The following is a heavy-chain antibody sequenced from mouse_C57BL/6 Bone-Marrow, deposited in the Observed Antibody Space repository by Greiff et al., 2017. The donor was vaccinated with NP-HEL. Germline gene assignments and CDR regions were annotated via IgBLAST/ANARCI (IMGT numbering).Heavy chain of an antibody. J-gene: IGHJ3*01. CDR1: GFTFSSYG. CDR2: ISSGGSYT. CDR3: ARHGYYGNYGFAY. V-gene: IGHV5-6*01. Sequence: EVMLVESGGDLVKPGGSLKLSCAASGFTFSSYGMSWVRQTPDKRLEWVATISSGGSYTYYPDSVKGRFTISRDNAKNTLYLQMSSLKSEDTAMYYCARHGYYGNYGFAYWGQGTLVTVSA. D-gene: IGHD2-1*01.